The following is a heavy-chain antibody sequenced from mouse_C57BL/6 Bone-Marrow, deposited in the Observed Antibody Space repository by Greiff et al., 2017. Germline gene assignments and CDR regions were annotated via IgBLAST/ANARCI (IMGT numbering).Heavy chain of an antibody. V-gene: IGHV1-54*01. D-gene: IGHD4-1*01. CDR3: ARAGAGTTWFAY. J-gene: IGHJ3*01. Sequence: VQLQQSGAELVRPGTSVKVSCKASGYAFTNYLIEWVKQRPGQGLEWIGVINPGSGGTNYNEKFKGKATLTADKSSSTAYMQLSSLTSEDSAVYFCARAGAGTTWFAYWGQGTLVTVSA. CDR1: GYAFTNYL. CDR2: INPGSGGT.